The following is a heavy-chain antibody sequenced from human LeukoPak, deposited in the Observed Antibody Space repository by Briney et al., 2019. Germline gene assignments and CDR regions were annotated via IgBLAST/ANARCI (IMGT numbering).Heavy chain of an antibody. D-gene: IGHD3-3*01. CDR3: ARGILEYYYFDL. CDR1: GGSFTGYY. V-gene: IGHV4-34*01. Sequence: SETLSLTCAVSGGSFTGYYWSWIRQAPGKGLEWIGEIHYRGATNYKPSLRSRVTISRDTSENQFSLKLSSVTAADTAVYYCARGILEYYYFDLWGRGTLVTASS. CDR2: IHYRGAT. J-gene: IGHJ2*01.